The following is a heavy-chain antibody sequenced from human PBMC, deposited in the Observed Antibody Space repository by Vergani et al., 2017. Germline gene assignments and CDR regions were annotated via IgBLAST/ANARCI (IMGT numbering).Heavy chain of an antibody. D-gene: IGHD1-7*01. Sequence: QITFKESGPTLVKPTQTLTLTCTFFGFSLNTRGVSVAWIRQPPGKALDWLALIYWNDDQHYSPSLNHRVTITKDTSKNQVVLTMTNMDYVDTGTYYCVYRITWCGTTGCFYPFYYYYYMDVWGKGTTVTVSS. V-gene: IGHV2-5*04. J-gene: IGHJ6*03. CDR2: IYWNDDQ. CDR1: GFSLNTRGVS. CDR3: VYRITWCGTTGCFYPFYYYYYMDV.